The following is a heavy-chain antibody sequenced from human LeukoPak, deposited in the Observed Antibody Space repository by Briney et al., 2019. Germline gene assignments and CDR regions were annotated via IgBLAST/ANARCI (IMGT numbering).Heavy chain of an antibody. V-gene: IGHV4-39*01. CDR2: IYYSGST. D-gene: IGHD1-26*01. Sequence: PSETLSLTCTVSGGSISSSSYYWGWIRQPPGKGLEWIGSIYYSGSTYYNPSLQSRVTISVDTSKNQFSLKLSSVTAADTAVYYCGRFFGMVGAKIVLNMGGKGKMVT. J-gene: IGHJ3*01. CDR1: GGSISSSSYY. CDR3: GRFFGMVGAKIVLNM.